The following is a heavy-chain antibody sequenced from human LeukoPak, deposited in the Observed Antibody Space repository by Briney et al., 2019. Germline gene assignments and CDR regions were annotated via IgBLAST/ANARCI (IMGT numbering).Heavy chain of an antibody. CDR2: ISGSGGST. D-gene: IGHD6-19*01. Sequence: GGSLRLSCGASGFTFSNYAMSWVRQAPGKGLECVSVISGSGGSTHYADSVKGRFTISRDNSKNTLDLQMNSLRPEDTAVYYCAKDRGEQWLVMSFDYWGQGTLVTV. CDR1: GFTFSNYA. CDR3: AKDRGEQWLVMSFDY. J-gene: IGHJ4*02. V-gene: IGHV3-23*01.